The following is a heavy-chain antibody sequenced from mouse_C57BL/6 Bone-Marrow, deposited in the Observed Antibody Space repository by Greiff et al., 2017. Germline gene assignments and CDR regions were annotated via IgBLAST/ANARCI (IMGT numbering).Heavy chain of an antibody. V-gene: IGHV14-2*01. J-gene: IGHJ2*01. Sequence: VQLQQSGAELVKPRASVKLSCTASGFNIKDYYIHWVKQRTEQGLEWIGRIDPEDGETKYAPKFQDKATITADTSSNTAYLPLSSLTSEDTAVYYCTRSLIYYGTNYWGQGTTLTVSS. D-gene: IGHD1-1*01. CDR2: IDPEDGET. CDR1: GFNIKDYY. CDR3: TRSLIYYGTNY.